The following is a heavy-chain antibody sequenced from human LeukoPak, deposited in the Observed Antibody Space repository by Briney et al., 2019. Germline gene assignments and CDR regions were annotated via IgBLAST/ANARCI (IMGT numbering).Heavy chain of an antibody. V-gene: IGHV1-18*01. CDR1: GYTFTSYG. CDR2: ISAYNGNT. D-gene: IGHD6-13*01. Sequence: ASVKVSCKASGYTFTSYGISWVRQAPGQGLEWMGWISAYNGNTNYAQKLQGRVTMTTDTSTSTAYMELRSLRSDDTAVYYCARELRGALGYSSSWYPGWFDPWGQGTLVTVSS. J-gene: IGHJ5*02. CDR3: ARELRGALGYSSSWYPGWFDP.